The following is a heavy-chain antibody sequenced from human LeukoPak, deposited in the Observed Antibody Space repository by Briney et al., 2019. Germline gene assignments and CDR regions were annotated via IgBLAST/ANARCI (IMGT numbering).Heavy chain of an antibody. Sequence: GGSLRLSCAASGFTFSSYGMHWVRQAPGKGLEWVAFIRYDGSNKYYADSVKGRFTISRDNSKNTLYLQMNSLRAEDTAVYYCANLDSSGWSDHFDYWGQGTLVTVSS. CDR2: IRYDGSNK. CDR1: GFTFSSYG. CDR3: ANLDSSGWSDHFDY. J-gene: IGHJ4*02. D-gene: IGHD6-19*01. V-gene: IGHV3-30*02.